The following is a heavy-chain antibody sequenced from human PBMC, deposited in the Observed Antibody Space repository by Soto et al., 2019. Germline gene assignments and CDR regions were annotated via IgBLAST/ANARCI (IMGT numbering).Heavy chain of an antibody. CDR1: AGSIGNYY. CDR3: ARDKSDRSGWFLFDY. J-gene: IGHJ4*02. D-gene: IGHD6-19*01. V-gene: IGHV4-59*01. CDR2: VHYTGST. Sequence: PSETLSLTCTVSAGSIGNYYWSWIRQPPGKGLDWIGYVHYTGSTNYNPSLKGRVTISVDTSKNQFSLKLSSVTAADTAVYYCARDKSDRSGWFLFDYWGQGTLVTVSS.